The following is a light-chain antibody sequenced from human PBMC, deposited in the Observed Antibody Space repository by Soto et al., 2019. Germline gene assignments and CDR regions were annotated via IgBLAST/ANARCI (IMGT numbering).Light chain of an antibody. CDR1: SSNIGAGYD. V-gene: IGLV1-40*01. CDR3: QSYDSSLSVL. CDR2: GNS. Sequence: QSVLTQPPSXXXXXXXXXXXXCTGSSSNIGAGYDVHWYQQLPGTAPKLLIYGNSNRPSGVPDRFSGSKSGTSASLAITGLQAEDEADYYCQSYDSSLSVLFGGGTKLTVL. J-gene: IGLJ2*01.